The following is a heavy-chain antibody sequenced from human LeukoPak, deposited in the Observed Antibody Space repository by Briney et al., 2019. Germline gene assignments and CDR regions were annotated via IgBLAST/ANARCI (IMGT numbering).Heavy chain of an antibody. CDR2: IYHSGST. CDR1: GYSISSGYY. D-gene: IGHD3-10*01. V-gene: IGHV4-38-2*01. Sequence: SETLSLTCAVSGYSISSGYYWGWIRQPPGKGLEWIGSIYHSGSTYYNPSLKSRVTISVDTSKNQFSLKLSSVTAADTAVYYCARHGGSGVATSAPFDAFDIWGQGTMVTVSS. J-gene: IGHJ3*02. CDR3: ARHGGSGVATSAPFDAFDI.